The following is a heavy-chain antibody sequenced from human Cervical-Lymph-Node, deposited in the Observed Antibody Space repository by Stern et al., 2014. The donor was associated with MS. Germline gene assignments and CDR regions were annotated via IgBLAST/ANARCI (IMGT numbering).Heavy chain of an antibody. V-gene: IGHV5-51*03. J-gene: IGHJ4*02. CDR2: IFPRDSNT. Sequence: VQLVESGAEVKKPGESLKISCEASGYLFDDYWIGWVRQMSGRGLELVAIIFPRDSNTRYSPSVQGQVTISDDKSISTASLQWTSLKAPDPPMYSCARSPATPSGYDRFDYWGQGALVTVSS. CDR1: GYLFDDYW. CDR3: ARSPATPSGYDRFDY. D-gene: IGHD5-12*01.